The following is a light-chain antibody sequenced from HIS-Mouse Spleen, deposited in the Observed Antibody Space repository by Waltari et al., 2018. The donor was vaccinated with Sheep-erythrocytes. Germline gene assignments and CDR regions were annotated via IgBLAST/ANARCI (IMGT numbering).Light chain of an antibody. CDR1: QSISSY. J-gene: IGKJ2*01. CDR2: AAS. CDR3: QQSYSTPYT. V-gene: IGKV1-39*01. Sequence: DIQMTQSPSSLSASVGDRVTITCRASQSISSYLNWYQQKPGKAPKLLLYAASSLQSGVPSRFSGSGSETEFTLTISSLQPEDFATYYCQQSYSTPYTFGQGTKLELK.